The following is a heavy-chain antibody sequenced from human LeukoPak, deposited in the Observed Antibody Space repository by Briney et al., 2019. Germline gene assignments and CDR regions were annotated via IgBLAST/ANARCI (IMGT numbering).Heavy chain of an antibody. CDR2: ISSNGGST. V-gene: IGHV3-64*01. J-gene: IGHJ4*02. CDR1: GFTFSSYA. D-gene: IGHD3-3*01. CDR3: ARHGHHDFWSGYSLDY. Sequence: QTGGSLRLSCAASGFTFSSYAMHWVRQAPGKGLEYVSAISSNGGSTYYANSVKGRFTISRDNSKNTLYLQMGSLRAEDMAVYYCARHGHHDFWSGYSLDYWGQGTLVTVSS.